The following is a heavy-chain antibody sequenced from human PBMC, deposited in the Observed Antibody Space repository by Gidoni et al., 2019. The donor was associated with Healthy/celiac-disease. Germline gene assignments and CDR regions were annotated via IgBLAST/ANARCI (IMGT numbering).Heavy chain of an antibody. CDR3: TTRSEWLRVTVDY. V-gene: IGHV3-15*07. CDR1: GFTFSNAW. J-gene: IGHJ4*02. Sequence: EVQLVESGGGLVKPGGSLRLSCAASGFTFSNAWMNWVRQAPGKGLEWVGRIKSKTDGGTTDYAAPVKGRFTISRDDSKNTLYLQMNSLKTEDTAVYYCTTRSEWLRVTVDYWGQGTLVTVSS. CDR2: IKSKTDGGTT. D-gene: IGHD5-12*01.